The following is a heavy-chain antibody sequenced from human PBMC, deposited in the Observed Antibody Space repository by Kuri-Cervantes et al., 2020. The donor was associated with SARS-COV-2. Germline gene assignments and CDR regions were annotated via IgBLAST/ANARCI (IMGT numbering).Heavy chain of an antibody. CDR2: IYTSGST. CDR3: ARSPAEKEGAPLGFGTFSFDY. CDR1: GGSISSYY. Sequence: GSLRLSCTVSGGSISSYYWSWIRQPAGKGLEWIGRIYTSGSTNYNPSLKSRVTMSVDTSKNQFSLKLSSVTAADTAVYYWARSPAEKEGAPLGFGTFSFDYWGQGTLVTVSS. D-gene: IGHD3-10*01. V-gene: IGHV4-4*07. J-gene: IGHJ4*02.